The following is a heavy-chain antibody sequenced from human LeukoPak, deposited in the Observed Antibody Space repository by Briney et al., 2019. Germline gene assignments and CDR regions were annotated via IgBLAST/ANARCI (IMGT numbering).Heavy chain of an antibody. D-gene: IGHD1-1*01. CDR2: IYYSGST. CDR1: GGSISSYY. J-gene: IGHJ6*02. CDR3: ARASRWNQIYYYYGMGV. Sequence: SETLSLTCTVSGGSISSYYWSWIRQPPGKGLEWIGYIYYSGSTNYNPSLKSRVTISVDTSKNQFSLKLSSVTAADTAVYYCARASRWNQIYYYYGMGVWGQGTTVTVSS. V-gene: IGHV4-59*01.